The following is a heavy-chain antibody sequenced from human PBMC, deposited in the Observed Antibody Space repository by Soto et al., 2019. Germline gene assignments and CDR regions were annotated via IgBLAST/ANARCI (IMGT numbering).Heavy chain of an antibody. J-gene: IGHJ4*02. Sequence: GGSLRLSCAASGFTFSSYAMHWVRQAPGKGLEWVAVINNDGSNKYYADSVKGRLTIPRDNSKNTLYLQMNSLRAEDTAVYYCARDRGVEQWSPDYWGQGTLVTVSS. V-gene: IGHV3-30-3*01. CDR2: INNDGSNK. D-gene: IGHD6-19*01. CDR1: GFTFSSYA. CDR3: ARDRGVEQWSPDY.